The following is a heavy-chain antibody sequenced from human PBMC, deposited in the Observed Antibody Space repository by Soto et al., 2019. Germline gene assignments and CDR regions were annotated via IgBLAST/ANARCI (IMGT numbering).Heavy chain of an antibody. Sequence: QVQLVPSGAEVKKPGASVKVSCKASGYTFTGYYMHWVRQAPGQGLEWMGWINPNSGGTNYEQKFQGWVTMTRDKSISTAYMELSRLRSDDTDVYYCARASSSSWFTSGYWGQGTQVTVSS. CDR2: INPNSGGT. V-gene: IGHV1-2*04. J-gene: IGHJ4*02. D-gene: IGHD6-13*01. CDR1: GYTFTGYY. CDR3: ARASSSSWFTSGY.